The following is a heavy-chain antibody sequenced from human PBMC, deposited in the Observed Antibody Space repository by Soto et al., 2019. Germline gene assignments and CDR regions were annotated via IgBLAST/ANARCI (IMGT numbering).Heavy chain of an antibody. V-gene: IGHV4-39*01. CDR1: GVSISSSSYY. J-gene: IGHJ5*02. Sequence: VSGVSISSSSYYWGWIRQPPGKGLEWIGSIYYSGSTYYNPSHKSRVTISVDTSKNQFSLKLSSVTAADTAVYYCAGWWYYDFWSGYYPSYNWFDPWGQGTLVTVSS. D-gene: IGHD3-3*01. CDR2: IYYSGST. CDR3: AGWWYYDFWSGYYPSYNWFDP.